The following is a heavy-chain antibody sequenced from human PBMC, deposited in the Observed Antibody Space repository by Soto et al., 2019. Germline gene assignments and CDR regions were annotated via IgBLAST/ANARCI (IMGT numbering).Heavy chain of an antibody. D-gene: IGHD2-2*01. V-gene: IGHV3-23*01. J-gene: IGHJ4*02. CDR1: GFSFRNYV. CDR3: AKDRGVFVPAAL. Sequence: EEPLLESGGGLVQPGGSLRLSFAASGFSFRNYVMTWVRRAPGKGLEWVSSISVTGGSTYHADSVEGRFTISRDNSKNTLYLQMNSLRAEDTAVYFCAKDRGVFVPAALWGQGTLVTVSS. CDR2: ISVTGGST.